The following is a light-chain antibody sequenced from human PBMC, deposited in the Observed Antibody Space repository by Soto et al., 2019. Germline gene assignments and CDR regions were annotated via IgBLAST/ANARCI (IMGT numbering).Light chain of an antibody. Sequence: EIVLPQSTATLSVSPGGRAALSYSANQPVSNTLAWYQQKPGQAPRLLVHGASTRATGVPARFSGSGSGTDFTLTISSLQSEDFAVYYCQQYNNWPWTFGQGTQVDI. J-gene: IGKJ1*01. CDR2: GAS. CDR1: QPVSNT. CDR3: QQYNNWPWT. V-gene: IGKV3-15*01.